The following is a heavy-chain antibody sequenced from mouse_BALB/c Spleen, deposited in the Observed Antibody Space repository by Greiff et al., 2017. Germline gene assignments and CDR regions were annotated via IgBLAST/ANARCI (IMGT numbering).Heavy chain of an antibody. CDR2: IYPGDGDT. CDR1: GYTFTSYW. D-gene: IGHD2-14*01. Sequence: VQLQQSGAELARPGASVKLSCKASGYTFTSYWMQWVKQRPGQGLEWIGAIYPGDGDTRYTQKFKGKATLTADKSSSTAYMQLSSLASEDSAVYYCARSGYRYGYLDYWGQGTTLTVSS. CDR3: ARSGYRYGYLDY. V-gene: IGHV1-87*01. J-gene: IGHJ2*01.